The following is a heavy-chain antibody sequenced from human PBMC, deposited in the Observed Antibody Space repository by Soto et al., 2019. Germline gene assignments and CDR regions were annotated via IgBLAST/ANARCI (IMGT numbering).Heavy chain of an antibody. CDR1: GGSISSGGYY. CDR3: ARAYCGGDCYPYYYYGMDV. J-gene: IGHJ6*02. Sequence: PSETLSLTCTVSGGSISSGGYYWSWIRQHPGKGLEWIGYIYYSGSTYYNPSLKSRVTISVDTSKNQSSLKLSSVTAADTAVYYCARAYCGGDCYPYYYYGMDVWGQGTTVTVS. D-gene: IGHD2-21*02. V-gene: IGHV4-31*02. CDR2: IYYSGST.